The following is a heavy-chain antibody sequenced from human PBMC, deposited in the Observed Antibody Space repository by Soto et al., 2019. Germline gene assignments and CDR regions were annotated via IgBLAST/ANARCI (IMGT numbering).Heavy chain of an antibody. CDR2: INPSGGST. J-gene: IGHJ5*02. CDR1: GYTFTSYY. Sequence: QVQLVQSGAEVKKPGASVKVSCKASGYTFTSYYMHWVRQAPGQGLEWMGIINPSGGSTSYAQKFQGRVTMTRDTSTSTVYIELSSLRSEDTAVYYCARAYCSSTSCSPNWFDPWGQGTLVTVSS. V-gene: IGHV1-46*03. D-gene: IGHD2-2*01. CDR3: ARAYCSSTSCSPNWFDP.